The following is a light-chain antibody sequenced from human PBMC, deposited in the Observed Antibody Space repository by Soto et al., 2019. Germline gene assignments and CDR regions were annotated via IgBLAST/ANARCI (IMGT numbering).Light chain of an antibody. Sequence: ILLTQSPSSLSASVGDRVTVTCRASQGIDSSFAWYQQKPGKAPKLLIYAASSLQSGVPSRFSGSGSGTDFTLTISSLQPEDFATYYCQQLHDYPSTFGQGTRLEIK. V-gene: IGKV1-9*01. J-gene: IGKJ5*01. CDR3: QQLHDYPST. CDR2: AAS. CDR1: QGIDSS.